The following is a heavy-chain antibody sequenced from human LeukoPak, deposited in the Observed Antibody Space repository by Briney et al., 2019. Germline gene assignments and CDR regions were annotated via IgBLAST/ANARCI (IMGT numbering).Heavy chain of an antibody. D-gene: IGHD6-19*01. J-gene: IGHJ4*02. V-gene: IGHV3-9*01. Sequence: GRSLRLSCAASGFTFDDYAMHWVRQAPGKGLEWASGISWNSGSIGYADSVKGRFTISRDNAKNSLYLQMNSLRAEDTALYYCAKDIGRGYSSGPGNWGQGTLVTVSS. CDR3: AKDIGRGYSSGPGN. CDR2: ISWNSGSI. CDR1: GFTFDDYA.